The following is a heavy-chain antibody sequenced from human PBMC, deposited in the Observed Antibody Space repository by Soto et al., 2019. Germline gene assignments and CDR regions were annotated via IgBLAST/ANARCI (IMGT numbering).Heavy chain of an antibody. D-gene: IGHD3-3*01. V-gene: IGHV4-39*01. CDR2: IYYSGST. CDR3: ARPDPPFRFLEWVSPQYYNGMGV. Sequence: LETLSLTCTVSGGSISSSSCYWGWIRNPPGKGLEGIGSIYYSGSTYYNPSLKSRVTIAVDTSKNQFSLKLSSVTAADPAVYLCARPDPPFRFLEWVSPQYYNGMGVWGQGTTGTASS. J-gene: IGHJ6*02. CDR1: GGSISSSSCY.